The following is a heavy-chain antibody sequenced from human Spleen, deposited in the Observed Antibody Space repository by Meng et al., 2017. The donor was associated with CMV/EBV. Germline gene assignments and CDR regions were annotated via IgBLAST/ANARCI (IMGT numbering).Heavy chain of an antibody. Sequence: ETLSLTCAASGFSFSRYWMSWVRQAPGKGLEWVANVKDDGGEKYYVDSVKGRFTISRDNAKNSLYLQMNSLRAEDTAVYYCARPGSPPFYGSGSYYPLWGQGTLVTVSS. V-gene: IGHV3-7*01. D-gene: IGHD3-10*01. CDR1: GFSFSRYW. CDR2: VKDDGGEK. J-gene: IGHJ4*02. CDR3: ARPGSPPFYGSGSYYPL.